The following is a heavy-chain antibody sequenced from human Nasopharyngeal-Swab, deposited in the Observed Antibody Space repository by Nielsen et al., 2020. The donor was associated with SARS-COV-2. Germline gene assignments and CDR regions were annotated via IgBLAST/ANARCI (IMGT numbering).Heavy chain of an antibody. CDR2: ISGDGSST. V-gene: IGHV3-74*01. Sequence: GGSLRLSCAASGFTFSSFRMHWVRQVPGKGLVWISRISGDGSSTSYADSVKGRLTISRDNAKNTLYLQINTLTGEDTAVYHCARGSGPHGSWDYWGQGTLVTVSS. CDR1: GFTFSSFR. CDR3: ARGSGPHGSWDY. J-gene: IGHJ4*02. D-gene: IGHD6-19*01.